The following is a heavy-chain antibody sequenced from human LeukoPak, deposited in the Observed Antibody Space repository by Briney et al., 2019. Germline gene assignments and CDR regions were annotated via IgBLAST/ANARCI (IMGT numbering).Heavy chain of an antibody. CDR2: IIPIFGTA. CDR3: AEVAAGLRTHLDP. D-gene: IGHD6-13*01. Sequence: ASVKVPCKASGGTFSSYAISWVRQAPGQGLEWMGGIIPIFGTANYAQRFQGRVTITADESTSTAYMELSSLRSEDTAVYYCAEVAAGLRTHLDPWGQGTLVTVSS. J-gene: IGHJ5*02. V-gene: IGHV1-69*13. CDR1: GGTFSSYA.